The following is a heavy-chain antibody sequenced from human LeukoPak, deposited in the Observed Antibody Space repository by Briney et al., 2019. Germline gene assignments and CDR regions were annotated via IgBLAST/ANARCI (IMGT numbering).Heavy chain of an antibody. CDR3: ATGMHYYGSGSYGWFDS. J-gene: IGHJ5*01. Sequence: PSETLSLTCSVSGGSMNNYYWNWIRQSAGKGLDYNGRIYSRGDTYYNPSLESRVTVSVDTSKNQFSLKLTSVTAADTAVYYCATGMHYYGSGSYGWFDSWGQGVLVTVSS. D-gene: IGHD3-10*01. CDR2: IYSRGDT. CDR1: GGSMNNYY. V-gene: IGHV4-4*07.